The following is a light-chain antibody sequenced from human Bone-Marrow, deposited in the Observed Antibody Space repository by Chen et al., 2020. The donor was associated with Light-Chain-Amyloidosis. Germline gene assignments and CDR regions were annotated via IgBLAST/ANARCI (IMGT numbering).Light chain of an antibody. V-gene: IGLV3-21*02. CDR1: NIGSTS. CDR2: DDS. J-gene: IGLJ3*02. Sequence: SYVLTQPSSVSVAPGPTATIACGGNNIGSTSVHWYQQTPGQAPLLVVYDDSDRPSGIPERLAGSNSGNTATLTISRVEAGDAADYYCQVWDRSSDRPVFGGGTKLTVL. CDR3: QVWDRSSDRPV.